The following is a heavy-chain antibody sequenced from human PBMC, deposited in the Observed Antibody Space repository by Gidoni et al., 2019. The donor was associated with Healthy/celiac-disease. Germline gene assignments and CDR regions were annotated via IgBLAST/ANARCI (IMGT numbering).Heavy chain of an antibody. CDR1: AGSFSGYS. J-gene: IGHJ5*02. Sequence: QVQLQQWGAGLLKPSETLSLTCAAYAGSFSGYSWSWIRQPPGKGLEWIREINHSGSTNYNPPTKSRVTISVDTSKNQFSLKLSSVTAADTAVYYCAVGSTAGWFDPWGQGTLVTVSS. D-gene: IGHD1-26*01. V-gene: IGHV4-34*01. CDR2: INHSGST. CDR3: AVGSTAGWFDP.